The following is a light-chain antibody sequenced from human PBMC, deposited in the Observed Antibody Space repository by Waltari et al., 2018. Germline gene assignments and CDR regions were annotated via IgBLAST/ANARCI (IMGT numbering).Light chain of an antibody. V-gene: IGKV1-16*01. Sequence: DIQMNQSPSSLSASVGDKVTLTCRASQGISNALAWFQQKPGKAPKLLIYAASNLQSGVPSRFSGSGSGTDFTLTISSLQPEDFAVYYCQQRNSYPLTFGGGTKVEIK. CDR1: QGISNA. J-gene: IGKJ4*01. CDR2: AAS. CDR3: QQRNSYPLT.